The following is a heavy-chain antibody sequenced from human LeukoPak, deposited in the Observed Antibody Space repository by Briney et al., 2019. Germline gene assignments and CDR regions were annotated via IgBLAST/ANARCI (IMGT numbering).Heavy chain of an antibody. Sequence: SETLSLTCTLSSGSINRSTYYWAWIRQPPGKGLEWIGSMYYSGSTYYNPSLKSRVTISVDTSKNQFSLNLSSVTAADTAVYFCASDARVEYCSGGGCYSPFDYWGPGTLVTVSS. V-gene: IGHV4-39*07. J-gene: IGHJ4*02. CDR2: MYYSGST. CDR3: ASDARVEYCSGGGCYSPFDY. D-gene: IGHD2-15*01. CDR1: SGSINRSTYY.